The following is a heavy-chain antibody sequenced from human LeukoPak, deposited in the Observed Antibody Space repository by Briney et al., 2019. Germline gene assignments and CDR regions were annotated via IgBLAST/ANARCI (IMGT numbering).Heavy chain of an antibody. J-gene: IGHJ4*02. V-gene: IGHV4-59*01. CDR2: VYFSGST. CDR1: GFTFSRYA. CDR3: ARSIAVAGTGIDY. Sequence: GSLRLSCAASGFTFSRYAMSWIRQPPGKGLEWVGYVYFSGSTKYNPSLESRLTVSVDTSKNQFSLKLSSVTAADTAVYYCARSIAVAGTGIDYWGQGTLVTVSS. D-gene: IGHD6-19*01.